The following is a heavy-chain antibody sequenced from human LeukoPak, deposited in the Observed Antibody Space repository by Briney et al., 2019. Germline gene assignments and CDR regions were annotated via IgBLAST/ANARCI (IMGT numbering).Heavy chain of an antibody. CDR1: GFTFSSYA. CDR2: ISSNGGST. V-gene: IGHV3-64*01. CDR3: ARRGSSGWYY. D-gene: IGHD6-19*01. J-gene: IGHJ4*02. Sequence: GGSLRLSCAASGFTFSSYAMHWVRQAPGKGLEYVSAISSNGGSTYYANSVKGRFTISRDNSKNTLYLQMGSLRAEDMAVYYCARRGSSGWYYWGQGTLVTVSS.